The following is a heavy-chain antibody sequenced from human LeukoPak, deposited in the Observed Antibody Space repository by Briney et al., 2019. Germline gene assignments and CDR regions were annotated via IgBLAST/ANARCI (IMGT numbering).Heavy chain of an antibody. CDR2: IRSSDNTI. Sequence: GRSLRLSCAASGFTFSSYEMNWVRQAPGKGLEWVSYIRSSDNTIHYADSVEGRFTISRDNAKNSLYLQMNSLRAEDTAVYYCARGGYCSGGTCYELNAFDIWGQGTMVTVSS. CDR3: ARGGYCSGGTCYELNAFDI. CDR1: GFTFSSYE. D-gene: IGHD2-15*01. V-gene: IGHV3-48*03. J-gene: IGHJ3*02.